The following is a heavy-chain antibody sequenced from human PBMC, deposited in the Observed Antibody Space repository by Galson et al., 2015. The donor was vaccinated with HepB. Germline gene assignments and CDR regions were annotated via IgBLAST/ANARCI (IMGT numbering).Heavy chain of an antibody. CDR2: INSHGSAT. J-gene: IGHJ4*02. CDR3: ARESTWKLDY. Sequence: SLRLSCAASGFTFRKLYMAWVRQAPGKGLEWVANINSHGSATSYVDSVKGRFIVSRDNAGNSLFLQVNSLRADDTAVYYCARESTWKLDYWGRGTLVTVSS. CDR1: GFTFRKLY. V-gene: IGHV3-7*03. D-gene: IGHD2/OR15-2a*01.